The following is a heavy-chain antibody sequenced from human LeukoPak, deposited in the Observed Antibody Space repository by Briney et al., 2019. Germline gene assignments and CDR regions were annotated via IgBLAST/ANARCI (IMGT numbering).Heavy chain of an antibody. CDR1: GDSVSSNSAA. J-gene: IGHJ4*02. CDR2: TYYRSKWYN. CDR3: ARTVSTLYYDYVWGSYRYHRYFDY. D-gene: IGHD3-16*02. V-gene: IGHV6-1*01. Sequence: SQTLSLTCAISGDSVSSNSAAWNWIRQSPSRGLEWLGRTYYRSKWYNDYAVSVKSRITINPDTSKNQFSLQLNSVTPEDTAVYYCARTVSTLYYDYVWGSYRYHRYFDYWGQGTLVTVSS.